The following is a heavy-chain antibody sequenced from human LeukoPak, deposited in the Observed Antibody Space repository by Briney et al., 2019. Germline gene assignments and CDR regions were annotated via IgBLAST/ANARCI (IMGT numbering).Heavy chain of an antibody. CDR2: ISYDGSNK. CDR1: GFTFSSYG. CDR3: AKSGSGSYCLDY. D-gene: IGHD1-26*01. Sequence: GGSLRLSCAASGFTFSSYGMHWVRQAPGKGLEWVAVISYDGSNKYYADSVKGRFTISRDNSKNTLYLQMNSLRAEGTAVYYCAKSGSGSYCLDYWGQGTLVTVSS. J-gene: IGHJ4*02. V-gene: IGHV3-30*18.